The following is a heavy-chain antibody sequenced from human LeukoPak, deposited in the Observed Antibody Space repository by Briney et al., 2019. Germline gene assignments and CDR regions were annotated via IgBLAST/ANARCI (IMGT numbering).Heavy chain of an antibody. V-gene: IGHV1-69*05. CDR1: GGTFNNSA. D-gene: IGHD6-13*01. J-gene: IGHJ4*02. CDR3: ARLVFGIAASHSFDY. Sequence: SVKVSCKTSGGTFNNSAISWVRQAPGQGLEWLGGIMPLFGTAGYAQKFQGRVTMTRDTSTSTVYMELSSLRSEDTAVYYCARLVFGIAASHSFDYWGQGTLVTVSS. CDR2: IMPLFGTA.